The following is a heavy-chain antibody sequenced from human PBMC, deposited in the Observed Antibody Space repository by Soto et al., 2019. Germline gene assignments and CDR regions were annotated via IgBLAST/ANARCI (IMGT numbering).Heavy chain of an antibody. D-gene: IGHD3-22*01. CDR2: ISWNSGGI. J-gene: IGHJ5*02. CDR1: GFTFDDYT. Sequence: GGSLSLSCAASGFTFDDYTMHLVRQAPGKGLEWVSGISWNSGGIGYADSVKGRFTISRDNAKNSLYLQINSLRAEHAALYYCAKDGSSGSPYNWFDPWAQGTLVTVSS. CDR3: AKDGSSGSPYNWFDP. V-gene: IGHV3-9*01.